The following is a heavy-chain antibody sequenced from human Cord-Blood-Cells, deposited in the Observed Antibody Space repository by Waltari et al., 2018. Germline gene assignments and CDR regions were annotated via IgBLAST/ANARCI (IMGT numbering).Heavy chain of an antibody. CDR2: INPRGGST. CDR1: GYTFTSYY. CDR3: ARSMIAARPFYYYGMDV. D-gene: IGHD6-6*01. Sequence: QVQLVQSGAEVKKPGASVKVSCKASGYTFTSYYMHWVRQAPGQGLEWMGIINPRGGSTSYAQKFQGRVTMTRDTATSTVYMELSSLRSEDTAVYYCARSMIAARPFYYYGMDVWGQGTTVTVSS. V-gene: IGHV1-46*01. J-gene: IGHJ6*02.